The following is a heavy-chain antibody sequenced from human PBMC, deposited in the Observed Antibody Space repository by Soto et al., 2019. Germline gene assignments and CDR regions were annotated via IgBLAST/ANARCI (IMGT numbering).Heavy chain of an antibody. CDR3: ARAKATILWYFDY. CDR2: INSDGSST. J-gene: IGHJ4*02. Sequence: GGSLRLSCAASGFTFSSYWMHWVRQAPGKGLVWVSRINSDGSSTSYADSVKGRFTISRDNAKNTLYLQMNSLRAEDTAVYYCARAKATILWYFDYWGQGTLVTVSS. D-gene: IGHD5-12*01. CDR1: GFTFSSYW. V-gene: IGHV3-74*01.